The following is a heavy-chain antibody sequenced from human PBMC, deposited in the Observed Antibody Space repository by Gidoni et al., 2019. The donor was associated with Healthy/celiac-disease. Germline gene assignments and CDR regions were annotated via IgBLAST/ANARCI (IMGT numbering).Heavy chain of an antibody. CDR3: AKASGYCSGGSCYIDY. V-gene: IGHV3-43*01. CDR1: GFTFVDYT. D-gene: IGHD2-15*01. J-gene: IGHJ4*02. CDR2: ISWDGGST. Sequence: VHLVESGGVVVQPAGSLRLSFSASGFTFVDYTMHWVRQAPGQGLEWGSLISWDGGSTYYADSVKGRCTISRDNSKNSLYLQMNSLRTEDTALYYCAKASGYCSGGSCYIDYWGQGTLVTVSS.